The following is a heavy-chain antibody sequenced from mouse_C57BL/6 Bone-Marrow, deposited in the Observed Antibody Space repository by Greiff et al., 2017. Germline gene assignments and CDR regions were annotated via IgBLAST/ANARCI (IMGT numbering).Heavy chain of an antibody. Sequence: LQQSGAELVRPGASVKMSCKASGYTFTSYNMHWVKQTPRQGLEWIGAIYPGNGDTSYNQKFKGKDTLTVDKSSSTAYMQLSSLTSEDSAVYFCARSGVWYGKAVYFDYWGQGTTLTVSS. CDR1: GYTFTSYN. J-gene: IGHJ2*01. V-gene: IGHV1-12*01. D-gene: IGHD2-10*02. CDR2: IYPGNGDT. CDR3: ARSGVWYGKAVYFDY.